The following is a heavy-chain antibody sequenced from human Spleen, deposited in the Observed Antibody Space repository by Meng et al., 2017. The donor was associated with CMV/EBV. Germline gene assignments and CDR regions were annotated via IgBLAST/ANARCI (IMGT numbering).Heavy chain of an antibody. J-gene: IGHJ3*01. Sequence: GESLKISCAASGFTFSSYAMSWVRQAPGKGLEWVSAISGSGGSTYYADSVKGRFTISRDNSKNTLYLQMNSLRAEDTAVYYCAKSPLRSRFGVVIGVDAFDLWGQGTMVTVSS. CDR2: ISGSGGST. V-gene: IGHV3-23*01. CDR3: AKSPLRSRFGVVIGVDAFDL. CDR1: GFTFSSYA. D-gene: IGHD3-3*01.